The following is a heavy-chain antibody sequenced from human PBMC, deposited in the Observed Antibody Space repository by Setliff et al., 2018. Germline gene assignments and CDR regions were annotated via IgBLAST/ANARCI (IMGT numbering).Heavy chain of an antibody. CDR2: ISGDGITI. Sequence: GGSLRLSCAASGFSFSYYYMSWVRQAPGKGLEWLSKISGDGITIFYADSVRGRFTISRDNAKNSVFLQMNSLRADDTAVYCCARDGVYYAMDVWGQGTTVTVSS. CDR3: ARDGVYYAMDV. V-gene: IGHV3-11*04. J-gene: IGHJ6*02. CDR1: GFSFSYYY.